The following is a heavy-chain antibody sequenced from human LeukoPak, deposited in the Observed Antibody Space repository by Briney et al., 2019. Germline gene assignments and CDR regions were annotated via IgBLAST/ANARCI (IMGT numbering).Heavy chain of an antibody. CDR1: GFTLSGYA. V-gene: IGHV3-64*01. CDR3: ARVGTEANFDY. J-gene: IGHJ4*02. CDR2: ISNNGGDT. Sequence: GVSLRLSCVASGFTLSGYAMHWVRQAPGKRLEYVSAISNNGGDTYYANSVKGRFTISRDNSKNTLYLQMGSLRSEDMAVYYCARVGTEANFDYWGQGTLVTVSS.